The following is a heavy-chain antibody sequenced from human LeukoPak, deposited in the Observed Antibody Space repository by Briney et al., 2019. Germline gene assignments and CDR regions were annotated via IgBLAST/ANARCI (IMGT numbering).Heavy chain of an antibody. V-gene: IGHV3-66*01. CDR1: GFTVSSNY. Sequence: GGSLRLSCAASGFTVSSNYMSWVRQAPGKGLEWVSVIYSGGSTYYADSVKGRFTISRDNSKNTLYLQMNSLRAEDTAVYYCARVESGSYYTFDCWGQGTLVTVSS. D-gene: IGHD1-26*01. CDR3: ARVESGSYYTFDC. J-gene: IGHJ4*02. CDR2: IYSGGST.